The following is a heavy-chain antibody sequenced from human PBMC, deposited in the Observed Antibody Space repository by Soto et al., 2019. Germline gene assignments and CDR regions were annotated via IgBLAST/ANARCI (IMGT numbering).Heavy chain of an antibody. CDR1: GGSISSGGYS. CDR3: ARADGYCSGGSCYSGLSWFDP. J-gene: IGHJ5*02. Sequence: QLQLQESGSGLVKPSQTLSLTCAVSGGSISSGGYSWSWIRQPPGKGLEWIGYIYHSGSTYYNPSLKSRVTISVDRSKNQFSLKLSYVTAADTAVYYCARADGYCSGGSCYSGLSWFDPWGQGTLVTVSS. V-gene: IGHV4-30-2*01. CDR2: IYHSGST. D-gene: IGHD2-15*01.